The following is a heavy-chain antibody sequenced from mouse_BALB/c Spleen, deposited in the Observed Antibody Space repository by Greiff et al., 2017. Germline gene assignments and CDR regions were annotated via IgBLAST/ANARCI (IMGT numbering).Heavy chain of an antibody. D-gene: IGHD2-4*01. CDR2: ISSGGGNT. V-gene: IGHV5-9*03. Sequence: EVMLVESGGGLVKPGGSLKLSCAASGFTFSSYTMSWVRQTPEKRLEWVATISSGGGNTYYPDSVKGRFTISRDNAKNNLYLQMSSLRSEDTALYYCAGGHYDYDGYFDVWGAGTTVTVSS. CDR1: GFTFSSYT. CDR3: AGGHYDYDGYFDV. J-gene: IGHJ1*01.